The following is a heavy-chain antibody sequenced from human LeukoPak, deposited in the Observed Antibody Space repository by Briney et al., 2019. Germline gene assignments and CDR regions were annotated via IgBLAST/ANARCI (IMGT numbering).Heavy chain of an antibody. Sequence: SVKVSCKASGYTFTSYGISWVRQAPGQGLEWMGWISAYNGNTNYAQKLQGRVTMTTDTSTSTAYMELRSLRSEDTAVYYCARSSAIGRQLVHAYYFDYWGQGTLVTVSS. CDR3: ARSSAIGRQLVHAYYFDY. V-gene: IGHV1-18*01. CDR2: ISAYNGNT. CDR1: GYTFTSYG. J-gene: IGHJ4*02. D-gene: IGHD6-6*01.